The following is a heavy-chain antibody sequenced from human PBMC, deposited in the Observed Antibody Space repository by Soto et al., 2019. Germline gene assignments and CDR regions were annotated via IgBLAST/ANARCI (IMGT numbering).Heavy chain of an antibody. CDR3: EYCPRSRYCSGWWSQGFDY. V-gene: IGHV3-7*01. CDR2: IKQNADEI. CDR1: GFTFSSYW. J-gene: IGHJ4*02. Sequence: GGSLRLSCATSGFTFSSYWMSWVRQAPGKGLEWVADIKQNADEIYYVDSVKGRFTISRDNVENSVHLQMNSLRVEDTAVYYLEYCPRSRYCSGWWSQGFDYWGQGTLVTVSS. D-gene: IGHD6-19*01.